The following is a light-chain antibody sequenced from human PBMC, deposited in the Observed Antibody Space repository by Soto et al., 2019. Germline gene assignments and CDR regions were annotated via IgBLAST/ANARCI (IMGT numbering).Light chain of an antibody. J-gene: IGKJ2*01. CDR1: ESVLYSSNNKNY. CDR2: WAS. Sequence: DIVMTQSPDSLAVSLGERATINCKSSESVLYSSNNKNYLTWYQRKPGQPPRLLIYWASARASGVPDRFSGSGSGTDFTLTIISLQAEDVAVYYSQQYYSIPTFGQGTKLEI. V-gene: IGKV4-1*01. CDR3: QQYYSIPT.